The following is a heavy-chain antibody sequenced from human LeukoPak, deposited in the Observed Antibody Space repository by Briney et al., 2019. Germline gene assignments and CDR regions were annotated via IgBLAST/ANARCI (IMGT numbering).Heavy chain of an antibody. CDR1: GFTVSSNY. J-gene: IGHJ4*02. V-gene: IGHV3-53*01. CDR3: AGSTVITSFDY. D-gene: IGHD4-11*01. CDR2: IYSGGTT. Sequence: GGSLRLSCAASGFTVSSNYMSWVRQAPGKGLEWVPIIYSGGTTYYTDSVKGRFTISRDNSKNTLYLQMNSLRAEDTAMYYCAGSTVITSFDYWGQGTLVTVSS.